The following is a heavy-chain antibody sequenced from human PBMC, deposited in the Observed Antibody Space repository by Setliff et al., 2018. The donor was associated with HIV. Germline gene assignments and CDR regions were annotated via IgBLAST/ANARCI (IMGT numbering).Heavy chain of an antibody. CDR2: INPSGGGT. Sequence: ASVKVSCKASGYTFSSYLMHWVRQAPGQGLEWMGTINPSGGGTTYAQKFQGRVNMTRNTSTTTFYMELISLKSEDTAMYYCARDSNEGSDWSNGGWFDPWGPGTLVTVSS. CDR3: ARDSNEGSDWSNGGWFDP. J-gene: IGHJ5*02. CDR1: GYTFSSYL. V-gene: IGHV1-46*01. D-gene: IGHD3-9*01.